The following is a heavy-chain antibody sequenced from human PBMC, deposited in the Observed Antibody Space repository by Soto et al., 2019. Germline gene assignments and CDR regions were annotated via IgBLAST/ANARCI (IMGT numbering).Heavy chain of an antibody. CDR1: GFTFSSYE. V-gene: IGHV3-48*03. D-gene: IGHD6-13*01. J-gene: IGHJ5*02. Sequence: LRLSCAASGFTFSSYEMNWVRQAPGKGLEWVSYISSSGSTIYYADSVKGRFTISRDNAKNSLYLQMNSLRAEDTAVYYCARDPDSSSFLNWFDPWGQGTLVTVSS. CDR2: ISSSGSTI. CDR3: ARDPDSSSFLNWFDP.